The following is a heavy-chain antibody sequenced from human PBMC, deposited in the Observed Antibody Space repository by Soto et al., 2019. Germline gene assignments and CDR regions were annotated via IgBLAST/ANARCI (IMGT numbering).Heavy chain of an antibody. V-gene: IGHV3-66*01. CDR2: IYSGGST. D-gene: IGHD6-6*01. Sequence: EVQLVESGGGLVQPGGSLRLSCAASGFTVSSNYMSWVRQAPGKGLEWVSVIYSGGSTYYADSVKGRFTISRDNSKNTLYLQMNSLRAEDTVVYYCARDHSSSSGRGYYYGMDVWGQGTTVTVSS. CDR3: ARDHSSSSGRGYYYGMDV. CDR1: GFTVSSNY. J-gene: IGHJ6*02.